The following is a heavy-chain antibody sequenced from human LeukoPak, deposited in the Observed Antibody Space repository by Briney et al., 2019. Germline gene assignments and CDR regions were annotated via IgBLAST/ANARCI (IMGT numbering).Heavy chain of an antibody. J-gene: IGHJ4*02. Sequence: PGGSLRLFCAASGFIFSTYAMHWVRQAPGKGLDWVAVISYDESNEYYADSVKGRFTISRDNSKNTLYQQMNSLRAEDSAVYYCARDSYGSDYWGQGTLVTVSS. CDR1: GFIFSTYA. D-gene: IGHD3-10*01. CDR2: ISYDESNE. CDR3: ARDSYGSDY. V-gene: IGHV3-30-3*01.